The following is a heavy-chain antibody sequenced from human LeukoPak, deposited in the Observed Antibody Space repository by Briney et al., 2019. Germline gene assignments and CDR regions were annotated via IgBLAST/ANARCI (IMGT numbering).Heavy chain of an antibody. J-gene: IGHJ4*02. Sequence: WASVKVSCKASGYTFNDYYMHWVRQAPGQGLEWMGWITPKSGGTNYAQQFEGRVTLTRDTSISTSYMEVSGLRYDDTAVYYCARDPYYYDYSHFDYWGQGTLVSVS. CDR2: ITPKSGGT. D-gene: IGHD3-22*01. CDR1: GYTFNDYY. V-gene: IGHV1-2*02. CDR3: ARDPYYYDYSHFDY.